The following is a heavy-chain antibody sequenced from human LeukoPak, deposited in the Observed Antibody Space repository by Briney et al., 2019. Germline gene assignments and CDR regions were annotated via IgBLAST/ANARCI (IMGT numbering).Heavy chain of an antibody. CDR3: ARVVAREYYFDY. CDR1: GGSISSYY. J-gene: IGHJ4*02. D-gene: IGHD3-10*01. V-gene: IGHV4-59*01. CDR2: IYYSGST. Sequence: SETLSLTCTVSGGSISSYYWSWIRQPPGKGLEWIGYIYYSGSTNYNPSLKGRVTISVDTSKNQFSLKLSSVTAADTAVYYCARVVAREYYFDYWGQGTLVTVSS.